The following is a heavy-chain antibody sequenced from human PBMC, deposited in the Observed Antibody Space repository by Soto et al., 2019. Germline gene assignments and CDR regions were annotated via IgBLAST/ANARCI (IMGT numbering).Heavy chain of an antibody. CDR2: IHPGDFDT. J-gene: IGHJ3*02. CDR1: GYSFTSYW. CDR3: TRPATAFSPAFDI. V-gene: IGHV5-51*01. Sequence: GESLKISCKGSGYSFTSYWIGWVRQMPGKGLEWMGIIHPGDFDTRYSPSFQGQVTISADKSINTAYLQWRSLKASDTAMYYCTRPATAFSPAFDIWGQGTMVTVSS.